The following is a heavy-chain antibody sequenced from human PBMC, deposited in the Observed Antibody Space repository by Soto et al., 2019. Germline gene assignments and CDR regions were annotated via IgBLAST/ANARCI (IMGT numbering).Heavy chain of an antibody. CDR1: SDSISNEHW. V-gene: IGHV4-4*02. CDR3: ARGWDYNWNS. Sequence: QVQLQESGPGLVKPSGTLSLTCVVSSDSISNEHWWSWVRQPPGKGLEWIGEIFHSGITNYNPSLKGRVTISVVQSKNQFSLKLNSVTAADTAVYYCARGWDYNWNSWGQGTLVTVSS. J-gene: IGHJ4*02. CDR2: IFHSGIT. D-gene: IGHD1-20*01.